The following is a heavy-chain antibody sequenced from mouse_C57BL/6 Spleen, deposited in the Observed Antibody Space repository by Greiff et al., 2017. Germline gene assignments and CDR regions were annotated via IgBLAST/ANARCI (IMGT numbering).Heavy chain of an antibody. V-gene: IGHV1-81*01. CDR3: ARRGTVVSFDY. CDR2: IYPRSGNT. Sequence: VKLVESGAELARPGASVKLSCKASGYTFTSYGISWVKQRTGQGLEWIGEIYPRSGNTYYNEKFKGKATLTADKSSSTAYMELRSLTSEDSAVYFCARRGTVVSFDYWGQGTTLTVSS. D-gene: IGHD1-1*01. CDR1: GYTFTSYG. J-gene: IGHJ2*01.